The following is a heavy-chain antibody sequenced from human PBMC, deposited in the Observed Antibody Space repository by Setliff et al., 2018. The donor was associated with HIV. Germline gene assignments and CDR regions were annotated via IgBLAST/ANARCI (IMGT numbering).Heavy chain of an antibody. CDR1: GYSISSGYY. CDR2: IFHSGST. J-gene: IGHJ4*02. Sequence: SETLSLTCAVSGYSISSGYYWGWIRQPPGKGLECIGSIFHSGSTYYSPSLKSRVTISVDTSKNQFSLQLNSVTAADTAVYYCVRYCSGGTCYDIDYWGQGTVVTVSS. D-gene: IGHD2-15*01. V-gene: IGHV4-38-2*01. CDR3: VRYCSGGTCYDIDY.